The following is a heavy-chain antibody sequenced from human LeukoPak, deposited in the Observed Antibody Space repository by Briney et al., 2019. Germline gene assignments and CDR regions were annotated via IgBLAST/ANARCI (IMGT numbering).Heavy chain of an antibody. J-gene: IGHJ4*02. CDR1: GFTFSSYW. CDR2: IKQDGSEK. D-gene: IGHD6-6*01. Sequence: PGGSLRLSCAASGFTFSSYWMSWVRQAPGKGLEWVANIKQDGSEKYYVDSVKDRFTISRDNAKNSLYLQMNSLRAKDTAVYYCARDGYSSSSFVDYWGQGTLVTVSS. CDR3: ARDGYSSSSFVDY. V-gene: IGHV3-7*01.